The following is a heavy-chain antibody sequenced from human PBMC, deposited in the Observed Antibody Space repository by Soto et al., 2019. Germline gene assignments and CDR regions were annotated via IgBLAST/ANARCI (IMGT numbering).Heavy chain of an antibody. Sequence: ASVKVSCKASGYTFTSYGIHWVRQAPGQRLEWMGWINAANGDTKYSPKLQGRVTITRDTSASTAYMELSSLRSEDTAVYYCVRRHVSATGIDWFDPWGQGTLVTVSS. CDR3: VRRHVSATGIDWFDP. D-gene: IGHD6-13*01. CDR2: INAANGDT. V-gene: IGHV1-3*01. CDR1: GYTFTSYG. J-gene: IGHJ5*02.